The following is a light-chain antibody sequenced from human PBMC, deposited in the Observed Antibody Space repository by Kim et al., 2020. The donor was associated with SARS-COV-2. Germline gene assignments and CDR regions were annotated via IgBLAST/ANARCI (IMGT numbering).Light chain of an antibody. V-gene: IGLV3-21*04. J-gene: IGLJ2*01. CDR3: QVWDSSRDHPV. Sequence: APGKQTASTCGGNNIVTKSVPWYQQKPGQAPVRLINNDNNRPSGIPEGFSGSNSGNTATLIISRVEAGDEADYSCQVWDSSRDHPVFGGGTQLTVL. CDR1: NIVTKS. CDR2: NDN.